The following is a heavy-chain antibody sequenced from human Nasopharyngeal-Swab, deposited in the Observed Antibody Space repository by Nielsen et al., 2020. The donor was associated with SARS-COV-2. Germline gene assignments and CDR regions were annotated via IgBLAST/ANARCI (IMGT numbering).Heavy chain of an antibody. Sequence: ASVKVSCKVSGYTLTELSMHWVRQAPGKGLEWMGGFDPEDGETIYAQKFQGRVTMTEDTSTDTAYMELSSLRSEDTAVYYCATDHFTAMLGDYWGQGTLVTVSS. D-gene: IGHD5-18*01. CDR1: GYTLTELS. V-gene: IGHV1-24*01. CDR3: ATDHFTAMLGDY. J-gene: IGHJ4*02. CDR2: FDPEDGET.